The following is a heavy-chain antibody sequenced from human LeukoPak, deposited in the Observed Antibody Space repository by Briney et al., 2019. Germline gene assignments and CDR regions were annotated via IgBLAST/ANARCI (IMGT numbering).Heavy chain of an antibody. V-gene: IGHV3-30-3*01. CDR1: GFTFSGYA. CDR3: ARDNDYVSGLEY. D-gene: IGHD3-10*01. CDR2: MSYDGIHK. J-gene: IGHJ4*02. Sequence: PGGSLRLSCAASGFTFSGYAMHWVRQAPGKGLEWVAVMSYDGIHKYYADSVKDRFTISRDNSKNTLYLLMNSLRAEDTAVYYCARDNDYVSGLEYWGQGTLVTVSS.